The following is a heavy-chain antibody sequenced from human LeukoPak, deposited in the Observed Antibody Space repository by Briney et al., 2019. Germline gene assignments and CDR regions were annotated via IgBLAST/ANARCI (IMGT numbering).Heavy chain of an antibody. V-gene: IGHV1-69*13. J-gene: IGHJ5*02. D-gene: IGHD3-10*01. CDR2: IIPIFGTA. CDR3: ASVSWFGGLLSNWFDH. Sequence: ASVKVSCKASGGTFSSYAISWVRQAPGQGLEWMGGIIPIFGTANYAQKFQGRVTITADESTSTAYMELSSLRSEDTAVYYCASVSWFGGLLSNWFDHWGQGTLVTVSS. CDR1: GGTFSSYA.